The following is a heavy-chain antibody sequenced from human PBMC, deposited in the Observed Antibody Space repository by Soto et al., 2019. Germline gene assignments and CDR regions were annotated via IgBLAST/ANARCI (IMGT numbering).Heavy chain of an antibody. V-gene: IGHV1-69*13. J-gene: IGHJ5*02. D-gene: IGHD1-26*01. CDR2: IIPIFGTA. CDR1: GGTFSSYA. Sequence: SVKVSCKASGGTFSSYAISWVRQAPGQGLEWMGGIIPIFGTANYAQKFQGRVTITADESTGTAYMELSSLRSEDTAVYYCARYAWELLGFGFDPWGQGTLVTVYS. CDR3: ARYAWELLGFGFDP.